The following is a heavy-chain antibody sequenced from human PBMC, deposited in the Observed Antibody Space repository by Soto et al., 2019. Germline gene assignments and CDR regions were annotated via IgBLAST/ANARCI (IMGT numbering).Heavy chain of an antibody. CDR2: IYYSGST. CDR1: GGSISSGGYY. J-gene: IGHJ5*02. V-gene: IGHV4-31*03. D-gene: IGHD3-10*01. CDR3: AREGAGEVRGEVWFDP. Sequence: QVQLQESGPGLVKPSQTLSLTCTVSGGSISSGGYYWSWIRQHPGKGLEWIGYIYYSGSTYYNPSLKSRVTISVDTSKNQFSLKLSSVTAADTAVYYCAREGAGEVRGEVWFDPWGQGTLVTVSS.